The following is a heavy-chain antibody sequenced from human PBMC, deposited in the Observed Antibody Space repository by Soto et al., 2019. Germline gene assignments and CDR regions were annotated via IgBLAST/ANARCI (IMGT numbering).Heavy chain of an antibody. CDR3: ARGRDGYNRPRKIYFDY. D-gene: IGHD5-12*01. Sequence: SETLSLTCTVSGGSISSGGYYWSWIRQHPGKGLEWIGYIYYSGSTYYNPSLKSRVTISVDTSKNQFSLKLSSVTAADTAVYYCARGRDGYNRPRKIYFDYWGQGTLDTVSS. J-gene: IGHJ4*02. V-gene: IGHV4-31*03. CDR2: IYYSGST. CDR1: GGSISSGGYY.